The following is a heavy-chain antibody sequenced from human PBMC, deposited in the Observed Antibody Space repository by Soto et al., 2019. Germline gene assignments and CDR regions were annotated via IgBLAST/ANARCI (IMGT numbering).Heavy chain of an antibody. V-gene: IGHV4-39*01. Sequence: SETLSLTCTVSGGSISSNTYYWGWIRQPPGKGLEWIAKISYTGNTYYNPSLQSRVAISVDTSKNQFSLQLTSVTAADTAVYYCARHVKQNLYYYYYGMDVWGQGTTVTVSS. CDR2: ISYTGNT. J-gene: IGHJ6*02. CDR3: ARHVKQNLYYYYYGMDV. CDR1: GGSISSNTYY.